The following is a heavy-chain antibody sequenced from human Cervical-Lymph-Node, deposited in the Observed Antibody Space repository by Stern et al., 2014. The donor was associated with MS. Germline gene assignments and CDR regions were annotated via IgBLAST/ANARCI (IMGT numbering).Heavy chain of an antibody. CDR2: ISPRGNP. CDR1: GGSISSRY. Sequence: VQLLESGPGLVKPSETLSLTCAVSGGSISSRYWGWIRQPPGKGLEWIGLISPRGNPKYTPPHKSRVPISLDTPKNQFSLKVTSVTAADTAVYYCARLSTAVDFWGQGTLVTVSS. CDR3: ARLSTAVDF. V-gene: IGHV4-59*08. J-gene: IGHJ4*02.